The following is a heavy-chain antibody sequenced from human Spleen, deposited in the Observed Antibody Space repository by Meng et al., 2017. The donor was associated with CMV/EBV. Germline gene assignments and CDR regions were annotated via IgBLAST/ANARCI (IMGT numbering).Heavy chain of an antibody. CDR2: IYTTGST. Sequence: LTCMVSAGSNSSESNYLSGIRQPAGTGLEYIGRIYTTGSTNYNPSLKSRVTMTVDTSKNQFSLKVNSVTAADAAVYYCARVSSHFDPWGQGTLVTVSS. CDR3: ARVSSHFDP. CDR1: AGSNSSESNY. V-gene: IGHV4-61*02. J-gene: IGHJ5*02.